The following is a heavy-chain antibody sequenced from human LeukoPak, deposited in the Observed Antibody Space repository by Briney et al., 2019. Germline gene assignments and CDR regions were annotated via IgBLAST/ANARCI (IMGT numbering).Heavy chain of an antibody. Sequence: PGGSLRLSCAASGFTFSSYSMNWVRQAPGKGLEWVSSISSSSSYIYYADSVKGRFTISRDNAKNSLHLQMNSLRAEDTAVYYCARGIAVAGTGILGFDYWGQGTLVTVSS. CDR3: ARGIAVAGTGILGFDY. D-gene: IGHD6-13*01. CDR1: GFTFSSYS. J-gene: IGHJ4*02. CDR2: ISSSSSYI. V-gene: IGHV3-21*01.